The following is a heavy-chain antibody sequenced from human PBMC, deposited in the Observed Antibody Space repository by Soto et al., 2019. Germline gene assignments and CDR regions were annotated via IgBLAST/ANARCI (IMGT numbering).Heavy chain of an antibody. CDR2: INHSGST. CDR1: GGSFSGYY. V-gene: IGHV4-34*01. J-gene: IGHJ5*02. CDR3: ARHSVVPAAMGFDP. Sequence: QVQLQQWGAGLLKPSETLSLTCAVYGGSFSGYYWSWIRQPPGKGLEWIGEINHSGSTNYNPSLKSRVTISVDTSKNQFSLKLSSVTAADTAVYYCARHSVVPAAMGFDPWGQGTLVTVSS. D-gene: IGHD2-2*01.